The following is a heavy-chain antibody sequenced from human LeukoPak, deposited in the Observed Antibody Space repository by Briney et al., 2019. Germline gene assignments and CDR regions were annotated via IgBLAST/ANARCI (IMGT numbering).Heavy chain of an antibody. V-gene: IGHV1-2*02. J-gene: IGHJ4*02. CDR3: ARDPAATGSTAEDY. D-gene: IGHD6-13*01. CDR2: INPNSGGT. Sequence: GASVTVSCTPSVYTFTRYYMHWVRQAPGQGLEWMGWINPNSGGTNYAQKFQGRVAIPSDTSISTVYMELSRLKSDDTAVYYCARDPAATGSTAEDYWGQGTLVTVSS. CDR1: VYTFTRYY.